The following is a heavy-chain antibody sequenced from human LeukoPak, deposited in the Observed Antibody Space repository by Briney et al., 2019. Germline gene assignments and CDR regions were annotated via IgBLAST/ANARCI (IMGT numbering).Heavy chain of an antibody. Sequence: PGGSLRLSCAASGFSFSGYWMTWVRQVPGKGLEWVANIKQDGSEKYYVDSVKGRFTISRDNAKKSLYLQMNSLRAEDTAVYYCAKSMGSISWYGEDYWGQGTLVTVSP. V-gene: IGHV3-7*02. J-gene: IGHJ4*02. CDR3: AKSMGSISWYGEDY. CDR2: IKQDGSEK. CDR1: GFSFSGYW. D-gene: IGHD6-13*01.